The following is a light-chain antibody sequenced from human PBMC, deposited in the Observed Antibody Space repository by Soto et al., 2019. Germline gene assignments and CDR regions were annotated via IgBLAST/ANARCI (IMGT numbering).Light chain of an antibody. CDR3: SSYTRVNTEV. CDR1: TSDVGGYDF. V-gene: IGLV2-14*01. CDR2: DVN. J-gene: IGLJ2*01. Sequence: QSALTQPASVSGSPGQSIAISCTGTTSDVGGYDFVSWYQQHPGKAPKLMIYDVNNRPSGVSDRFSGSKSGNTASLTISGLQAEDEADYYCSSYTRVNTEVFGGGTQLTVL.